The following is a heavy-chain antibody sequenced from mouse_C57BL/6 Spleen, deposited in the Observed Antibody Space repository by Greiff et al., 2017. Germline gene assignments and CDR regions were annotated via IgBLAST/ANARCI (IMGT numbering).Heavy chain of an antibody. CDR1: GFNIKDYY. V-gene: IGHV14-2*01. CDR3: ASYYGSSYWYFDV. D-gene: IGHD1-1*01. J-gene: IGHJ1*03. Sequence: EVQLQQSGAELVKPGASVKLSCTASGFNIKDYYMHWVKQRTEQGLEWIGRIDPEDGETKYAPKIQGKATITADTSSNTAYLQLSSLTSEDTAVYYCASYYGSSYWYFDVWGTGTTVTVSS. CDR2: IDPEDGET.